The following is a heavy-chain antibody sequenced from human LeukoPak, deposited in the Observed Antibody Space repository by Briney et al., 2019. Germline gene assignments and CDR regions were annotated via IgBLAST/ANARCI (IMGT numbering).Heavy chain of an antibody. CDR1: GFTVSSNY. Sequence: GGPLRLSCAASGFTVSSNYMSWVRQATGGGLEWVSLIYSGGSTYYADSVKGRSTISRANSENTLFLQMNSLRAEDTAVYYCARTLAADCTNGVCPNRYYYYYYYMDVWGKGTKVTVPS. CDR3: ARTLAADCTNGVCPNRYYYYYYYMDV. J-gene: IGHJ6*03. CDR2: IYSGGST. D-gene: IGHD2-8*01. V-gene: IGHV3-53*01.